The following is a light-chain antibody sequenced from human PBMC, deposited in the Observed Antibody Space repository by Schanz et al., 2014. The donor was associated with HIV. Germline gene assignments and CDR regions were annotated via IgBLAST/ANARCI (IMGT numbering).Light chain of an antibody. J-gene: IGLJ2*01. CDR1: NIGSRS. Sequence: SSELTQPPSVSVAPGKTARITCGGNNIGSRSVHWYQQKPGQAPVLVIYYDTDRPSGIPERFSGSNSGNTATLTISRVDAGDEADYYCQVWDSSSDHRGVFGGGTKLTVL. CDR2: YDT. V-gene: IGLV3-21*04. CDR3: QVWDSSSDHRGV.